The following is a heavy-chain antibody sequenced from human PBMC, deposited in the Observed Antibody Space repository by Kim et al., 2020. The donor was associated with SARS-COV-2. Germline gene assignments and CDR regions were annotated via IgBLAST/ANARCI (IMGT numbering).Heavy chain of an antibody. Sequence: GGSLRLSCAASGFTFSDHYMDWVRQAPGKGLEWVGRTRNKANSYTTEYAASVKGRFTISRDDSKNSLYLQMNSLKSEDTAVYYCARRGSSWYTDYWGQGTLVTVSS. J-gene: IGHJ4*02. V-gene: IGHV3-72*01. CDR1: GFTFSDHY. CDR2: TRNKANSYTT. CDR3: ARRGSSWYTDY. D-gene: IGHD6-13*01.